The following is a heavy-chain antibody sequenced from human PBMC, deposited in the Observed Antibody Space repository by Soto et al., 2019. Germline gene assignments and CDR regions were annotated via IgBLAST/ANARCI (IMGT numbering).Heavy chain of an antibody. V-gene: IGHV3-23*01. D-gene: IGHD2-2*01. J-gene: IGHJ6*03. CDR2: ISGSGGST. CDR3: AKEGVPAATDYYYYYMDV. Sequence: GGSLRLSCAASGFTFSSYAMSWVRQAPGKGLEWVSAISGSGGSTYYADSVKGRFTISRDNSKNTLYLQMNSLSAEDTAVYYCAKEGVPAATDYYYYYMDVWGKGTTVTVSS. CDR1: GFTFSSYA.